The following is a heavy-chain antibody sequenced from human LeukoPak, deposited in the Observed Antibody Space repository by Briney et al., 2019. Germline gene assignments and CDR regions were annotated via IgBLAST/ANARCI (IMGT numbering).Heavy chain of an antibody. CDR2: ISPSASRI. Sequence: GGSLRLSCAASGFTFSSYTMSCVRQAPGKGLEWGSTISPSASRIFYADSVKGRYTISRDNAKSSLFLQMNSLRAEDTAVYYCARMAGTRIYYFVYWGQGTLVTVSS. CDR1: GFTFSSYT. J-gene: IGHJ4*02. V-gene: IGHV3-21*01. D-gene: IGHD5-24*01. CDR3: ARMAGTRIYYFVY.